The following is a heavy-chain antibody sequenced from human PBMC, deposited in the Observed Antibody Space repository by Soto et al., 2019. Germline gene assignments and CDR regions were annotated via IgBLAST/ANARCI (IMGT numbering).Heavy chain of an antibody. V-gene: IGHV3-15*07. CDR3: TTEATVTATEYYFDY. D-gene: IGHD4-17*01. J-gene: IGHJ4*02. CDR2: IKSKTDGGTP. CDR1: GFTFSNAW. Sequence: EVQLVESGGGLVKPGGSLRLSCAASGFTFSNAWMNWVRQAPGKGLEWVGRIKSKTDGGTPDYAAPVKGRFTISRDDSKNTLYLQMNSLKTEDTAVYYCTTEATVTATEYYFDYWGQGTLVTVSS.